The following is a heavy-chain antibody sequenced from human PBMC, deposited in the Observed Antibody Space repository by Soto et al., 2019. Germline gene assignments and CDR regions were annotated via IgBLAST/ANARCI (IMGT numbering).Heavy chain of an antibody. CDR1: GGTFSNYA. V-gene: IGHV1-69*12. Sequence: QVQLVQSGAEVKKPGSSVKVSCKASGGTFSNYAINWVRQAPGQGLEWMGGIIPIFGTPNYAQKFQGRVTISADESTSTAYMELSGLRHDDTAVFYCARLTSIFSVYYGMDVWGQGTTVTVSS. D-gene: IGHD2-21*02. CDR3: ARLTSIFSVYYGMDV. CDR2: IIPIFGTP. J-gene: IGHJ6*02.